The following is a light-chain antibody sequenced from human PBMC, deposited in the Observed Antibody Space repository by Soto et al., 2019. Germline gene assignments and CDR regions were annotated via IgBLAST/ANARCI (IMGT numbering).Light chain of an antibody. CDR3: QVWDTSSDHLVI. CDR2: DDR. CDR1: DIGSKS. V-gene: IGLV3-21*02. Sequence: SYVVTQPPSLSVAPGQTARIPCGGTDIGSKSAHWYQQRPGQAPALVVYDDRDRPSGIPERFSGSNSGNTATLTISRVEDGDEAAYYCQVWDTSSDHLVIFGGGTKSPS. J-gene: IGLJ2*01.